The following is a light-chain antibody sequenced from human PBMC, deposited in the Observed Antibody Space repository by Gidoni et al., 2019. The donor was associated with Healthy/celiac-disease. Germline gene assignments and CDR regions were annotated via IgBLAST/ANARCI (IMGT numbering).Light chain of an antibody. CDR1: TSISSY. Sequence: DIRLTHSPSSLSASVGDRVTITCRASTSISSYLNWYQQKPGKAPKLLIYDASSLQSGVPSRCSGSGSGTDVTLTISRLQPEDVATYYCQQSYSTPRTFGQGTKVEIK. CDR3: QQSYSTPRT. J-gene: IGKJ1*01. V-gene: IGKV1-39*01. CDR2: DAS.